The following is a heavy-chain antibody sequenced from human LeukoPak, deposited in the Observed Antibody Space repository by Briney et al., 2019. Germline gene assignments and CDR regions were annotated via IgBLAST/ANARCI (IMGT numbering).Heavy chain of an antibody. J-gene: IGHJ6*03. V-gene: IGHV1-24*01. CDR3: ARAASARGYYYYYYMDV. CDR1: GYTLTELS. Sequence: ASVKVSCKVSGYTLTELSVHWVRQAPGKGLEWMGNFDPKDGDTIYAQRFQGRVTMTEDTSTHTAYMELSSLRAEDTAVYYCARAASARGYYYYYYMDVWGKGTTVTISS. CDR2: FDPKDGDT.